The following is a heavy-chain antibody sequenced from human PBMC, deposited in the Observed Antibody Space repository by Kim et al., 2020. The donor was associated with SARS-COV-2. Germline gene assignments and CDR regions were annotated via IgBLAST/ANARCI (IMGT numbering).Heavy chain of an antibody. CDR3: ARGRRGSGCYRSDDDVVLDV. D-gene: IGHD3-10*01. Sequence: GGSLRLSCAASGFIFSKFYMNWVRRAPGKGLEWISDISGYGGPTHYAESVKGRFTISRDNVKSLLYLEMNNLRADDTAVYYCARGRRGSGCYRSDDDVVLDVGGQGPTLFLSS. J-gene: IGHJ6*02. V-gene: IGHV3-11*01. CDR2: ISGYGGPT. CDR1: GFIFSKFY.